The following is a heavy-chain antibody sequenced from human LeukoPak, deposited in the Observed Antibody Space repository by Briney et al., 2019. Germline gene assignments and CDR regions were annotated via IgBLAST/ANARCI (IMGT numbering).Heavy chain of an antibody. CDR2: ISWSSGSI. D-gene: IGHD3-22*01. Sequence: GGSLRLSCAASGFTFDDYAMHWVRQAPGKGLEWVSGISWSSGSIGYADSVKGRFTISRDNAKNSLYLQMSSLRAEDTALYYCAKDGYDSSGYYDDAFDIWGQGTMVTVSS. V-gene: IGHV3-9*01. J-gene: IGHJ3*02. CDR3: AKDGYDSSGYYDDAFDI. CDR1: GFTFDDYA.